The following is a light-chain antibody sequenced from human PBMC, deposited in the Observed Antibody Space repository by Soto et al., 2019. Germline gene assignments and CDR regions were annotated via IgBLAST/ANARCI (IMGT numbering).Light chain of an antibody. CDR2: DAS. CDR3: QQYENLPT. Sequence: DIQMNQSRSSLSASVGDRVTITSQASQNINNYLNWYQQKPGRAPXIRIYDASNLEAGVPSRLRGSGSGTDFTFTISRLQPEDIATYYCQQYENLPTFGQGTRLEIK. J-gene: IGKJ5*01. V-gene: IGKV1-33*01. CDR1: QNINNY.